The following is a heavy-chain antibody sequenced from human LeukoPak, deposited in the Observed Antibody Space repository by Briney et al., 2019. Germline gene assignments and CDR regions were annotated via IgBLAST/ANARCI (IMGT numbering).Heavy chain of an antibody. CDR1: GGSISSSSYY. J-gene: IGHJ5*02. V-gene: IGHV4-39*07. CDR3: AREYRSSWYLNWFDP. Sequence: SETLSRTCTVSGGSISSSSYYWGWIRQPPGKRLEWIGSIYYSGSTYYNPSLKSRVTISIDTSKNQFSLKLSSVTAADTAVYYCAREYRSSWYLNWFDPWGQGTLVTVSS. CDR2: IYYSGST. D-gene: IGHD6-13*01.